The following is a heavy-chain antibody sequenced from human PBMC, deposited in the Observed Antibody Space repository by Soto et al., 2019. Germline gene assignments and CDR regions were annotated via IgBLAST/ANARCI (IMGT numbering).Heavy chain of an antibody. CDR1: GFTFSSYG. CDR3: AKRDFKMANNVDYYYYGMDV. J-gene: IGHJ6*02. CDR2: ISYDGSNK. V-gene: IGHV3-30*18. D-gene: IGHD3-3*01. Sequence: QVQLVESGGGVVQPGRSLRLSCEASGFTFSSYGMHWVRQAPGKGLEWVAVISYDGSNKYYADSVKGRFTISRDNSKNTLYLQMNSLRAEDTAVYYCAKRDFKMANNVDYYYYGMDVWGQGTTVTVSS.